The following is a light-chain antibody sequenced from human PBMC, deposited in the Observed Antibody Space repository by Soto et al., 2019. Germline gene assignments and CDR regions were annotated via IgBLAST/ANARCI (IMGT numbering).Light chain of an antibody. CDR2: DTS. Sequence: EIVMTQSPATLSVSPGERATLSCRASQSLTNSFMAWYQQKPGQAPRLLIYDTSSRASGIPDRFSGSGSGTDFTLTISRLETEDFAVFYCQQYGTSAITFGQGTRLEIK. CDR3: QQYGTSAIT. V-gene: IGKV3-20*01. J-gene: IGKJ5*01. CDR1: QSLTNSF.